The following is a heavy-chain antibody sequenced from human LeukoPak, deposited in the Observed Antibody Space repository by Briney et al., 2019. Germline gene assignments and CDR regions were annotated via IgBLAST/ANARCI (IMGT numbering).Heavy chain of an antibody. J-gene: IGHJ6*02. V-gene: IGHV3-21*04. CDR2: ISSRSSYI. CDR3: AKEYGSGRYYYYGMDV. D-gene: IGHD3-10*01. CDR1: GFTFSSYS. Sequence: GGSLRLSCAASGFTFSSYSMNWVRQAPGKGLEWVSSISSRSSYIYYADSVKGRFTISRDNAKNSLYLQMNSLRAEDTAVYYCAKEYGSGRYYYYGMDVWGQGTTVTVSS.